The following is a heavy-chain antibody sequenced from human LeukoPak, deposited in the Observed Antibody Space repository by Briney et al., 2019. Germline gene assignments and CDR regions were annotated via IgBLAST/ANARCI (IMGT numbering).Heavy chain of an antibody. CDR3: ARGSRCLKGACLPFDP. V-gene: IGHV3-7*03. D-gene: IGHD2-2*01. CDR1: GFSFSRYW. Sequence: GGSLRLSCAASGFSFSRYWMSWARQAPGKGLEWVANIKQDGSEKNYVESVKGRFTISRDNAKNSLYLQMNSLKTEDTAVYYCARGSRCLKGACLPFDPWGQGTLVTVSS. J-gene: IGHJ5*02. CDR2: IKQDGSEK.